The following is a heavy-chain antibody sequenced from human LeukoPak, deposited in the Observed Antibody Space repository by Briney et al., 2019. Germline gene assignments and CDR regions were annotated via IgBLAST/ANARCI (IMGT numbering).Heavy chain of an antibody. V-gene: IGHV4-39*01. Sequence: SETLSLTCTVSGGSISSSSYYWGWIRQPPGKGLEWIGSIYYSGSTYYNPSLKSRVTISVDTSKNQFSLKLSSVTAADTAVYYCARHGDYGDYFDYWGQGTLVTVSS. J-gene: IGHJ4*02. D-gene: IGHD4-17*01. CDR2: IYYSGST. CDR3: ARHGDYGDYFDY. CDR1: GGSISSSSYY.